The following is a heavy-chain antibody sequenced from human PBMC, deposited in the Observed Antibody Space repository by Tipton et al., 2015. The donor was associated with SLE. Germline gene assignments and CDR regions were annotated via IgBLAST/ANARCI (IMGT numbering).Heavy chain of an antibody. CDR2: IYYSGST. V-gene: IGHV4-39*07. D-gene: IGHD2-21*02. J-gene: IGHJ5*02. CDR1: GGSISSSSYY. Sequence: TLSLTCTVSGGSISSSSYYWGWIRQPPGKGLEWIGSIYYSGSTNYNPSLKSRVTISVDTSKNQFSLKLSSVTAADTAVYYCAREKVGTGVFDPWGQGTLVTVSS. CDR3: AREKVGTGVFDP.